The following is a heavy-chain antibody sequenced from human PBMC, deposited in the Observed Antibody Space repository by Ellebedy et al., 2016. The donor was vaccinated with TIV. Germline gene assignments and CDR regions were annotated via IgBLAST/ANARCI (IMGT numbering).Heavy chain of an antibody. Sequence: SGPTLVKPTQTLTLTCTFSGFSLNTSGVGVGWIRQPPGKALEWLALIYWDDDKRYSPSVKRRLTITKDTSKNQVVLTMTNMDPVDTATYFCAHRLGSALFDYWGQGTLVTVSS. D-gene: IGHD3-10*01. V-gene: IGHV2-5*02. J-gene: IGHJ4*02. CDR1: GFSLNTSGVG. CDR2: IYWDDDK. CDR3: AHRLGSALFDY.